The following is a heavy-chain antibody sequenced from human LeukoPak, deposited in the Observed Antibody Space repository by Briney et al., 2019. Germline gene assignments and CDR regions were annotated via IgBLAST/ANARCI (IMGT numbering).Heavy chain of an antibody. CDR3: ASSTVTHRDDAFDI. Sequence: GGSLRLSCAASGFTFSIYAMSWVRQAPRKGLEWVSGISGSGGGTYYADSVKGRFTISRDNSKNTLYLQMNSLRAEDTAVYYCASSTVTHRDDAFDIWGQGTMVTVSS. CDR2: ISGSGGGT. V-gene: IGHV3-23*01. D-gene: IGHD4-17*01. J-gene: IGHJ3*02. CDR1: GFTFSIYA.